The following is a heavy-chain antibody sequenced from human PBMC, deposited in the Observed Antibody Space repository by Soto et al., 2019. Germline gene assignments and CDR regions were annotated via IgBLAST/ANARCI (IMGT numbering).Heavy chain of an antibody. J-gene: IGHJ6*02. CDR1: GGSISSGGYY. V-gene: IGHV4-31*03. CDR2: IYYSGST. D-gene: IGHD3-10*01. Sequence: PSETLSLTCTVSGGSISSGGYYWSWIRQHPGKGLEWIGYIYYSGSTYYNPSLKSRVTISVDTSKNQFSLKLSSVTAADTAVYYCASSAGAYYYGMDVWGQGTTVTVSS. CDR3: ASSAGAYYYGMDV.